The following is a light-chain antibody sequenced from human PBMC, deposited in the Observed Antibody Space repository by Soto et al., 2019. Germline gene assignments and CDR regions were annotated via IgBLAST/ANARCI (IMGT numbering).Light chain of an antibody. CDR1: QSISSW. Sequence: DIQMTPSPSTLSASVGDRVTITSRASQSISSWLAWYQQKPGKAPKLLIYKASSLESGVPTRFSRRRCGTEFTLTNSRLQPGDFGTLYRQQYNSSTTFGQGTKVEI. CDR3: QQYNSSTT. V-gene: IGKV1-5*03. CDR2: KAS. J-gene: IGKJ1*01.